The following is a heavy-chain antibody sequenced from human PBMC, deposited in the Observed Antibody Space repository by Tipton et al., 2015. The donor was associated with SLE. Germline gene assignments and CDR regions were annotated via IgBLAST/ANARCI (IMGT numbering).Heavy chain of an antibody. CDR2: IYNSGST. CDR1: GGSISSYY. Sequence: TLSLTCTVSGGSISSYYWSWIRQPPDKGLEWIGFIYNSGSTDYAPSLRSRTIISIDLSKNQFSLKLTSVTAADTAIYYCARSVARYFNSWGQGTLVTVSS. D-gene: IGHD6-19*01. V-gene: IGHV4-59*12. CDR3: ARSVARYFNS. J-gene: IGHJ4*02.